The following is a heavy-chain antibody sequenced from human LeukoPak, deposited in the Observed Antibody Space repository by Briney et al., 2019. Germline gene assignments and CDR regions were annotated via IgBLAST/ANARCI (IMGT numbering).Heavy chain of an antibody. V-gene: IGHV3-30*02. CDR3: AKGLHYDILAGYRRDYYFDY. J-gene: IGHJ4*02. CDR1: GFTFSSYG. D-gene: IGHD3-9*01. Sequence: PGGSLRLSCAASGFTFSSYGVHWVRQAPGKGLEWVAFIRYDGSNKYYADSVKGRFTISRDNSRTTLYLQMNSLRAEDTAVYYCAKGLHYDILAGYRRDYYFDYWGQGTLVTVSS. CDR2: IRYDGSNK.